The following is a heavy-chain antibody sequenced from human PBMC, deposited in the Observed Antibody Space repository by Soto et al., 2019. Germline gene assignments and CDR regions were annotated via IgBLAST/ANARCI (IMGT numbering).Heavy chain of an antibody. V-gene: IGHV3-33*01. Sequence: QVQLVESGGGVVQPGRSLRLSCAASGFTFSSYGMHWVRQAPGKGLAWVAVIWYDGSNKYYADSVKGRFTISRDNSKNTLYLQMNCLRAEDTAVYYCARDGYCSGGSCYSVPVFDYWGQGTLVTVSS. D-gene: IGHD2-15*01. CDR1: GFTFSSYG. J-gene: IGHJ4*02. CDR2: IWYDGSNK. CDR3: ARDGYCSGGSCYSVPVFDY.